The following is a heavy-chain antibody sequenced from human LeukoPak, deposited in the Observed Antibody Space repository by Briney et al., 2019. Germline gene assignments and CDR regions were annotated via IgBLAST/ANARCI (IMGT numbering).Heavy chain of an antibody. CDR3: AKDLDGFA. D-gene: IGHD1-1*01. CDR2: ISGGADST. J-gene: IGHJ5*02. V-gene: IGHV3-23*01. CDR1: GFTFDNYA. Sequence: GGSLRLSCVASGFTFDNYAMSWVRQAPAKGLEWVSAISGGADSTYYADSVKGRFTISRDNSKNTLYLQVSSLRAEDTAVYYCAKDLDGFAWGQGILVTVSS.